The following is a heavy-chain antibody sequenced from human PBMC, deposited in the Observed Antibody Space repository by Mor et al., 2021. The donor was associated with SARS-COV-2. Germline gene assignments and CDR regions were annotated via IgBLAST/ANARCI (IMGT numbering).Heavy chain of an antibody. J-gene: IGHJ5*02. Sequence: YSGSTHKKPSLKSRVTISVDTSKNQFSLKLSSVTAADTAVYYCARDRGYCTSTICYRPWFDPWGQGTLVTVSS. V-gene: IGHV4-39*07. CDR3: ARDRGYCTSTICYRPWFDP. D-gene: IGHD2-2*02. CDR2: YSGST.